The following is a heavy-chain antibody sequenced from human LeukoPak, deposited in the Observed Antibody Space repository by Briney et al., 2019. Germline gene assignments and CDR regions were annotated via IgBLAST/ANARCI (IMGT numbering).Heavy chain of an antibody. D-gene: IGHD3-16*01. V-gene: IGHV5-10-1*01. CDR2: IDPSDSYT. CDR3: ATLILRAAPYYLDY. J-gene: IGHJ4*02. CDR1: GYRFTNYW. Sequence: GESLKISCKGSGYRFTNYWISWVRQMPGKGLEWMGRIDPSDSYTDYSPSFQGHVTFSADKSITTAYLQWSSLKASDTAMYYCATLILRAAPYYLDYWGLGTLVTVSS.